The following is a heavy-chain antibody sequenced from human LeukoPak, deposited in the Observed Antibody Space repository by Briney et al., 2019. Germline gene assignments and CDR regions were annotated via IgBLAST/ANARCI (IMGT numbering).Heavy chain of an antibody. CDR1: GYTFASYG. CDR3: ASWSDYYGSGSYN. Sequence: GASVTVSCKASGYTFASYGISWVRQAPGQGLEWMGWISADNGNTNYAQKLQGRVTMTTDTSTSTAYMELRSLRSDDTGVYYWASWSDYYGSGSYNWGQGALVSVSS. V-gene: IGHV1-18*01. D-gene: IGHD3-10*01. J-gene: IGHJ4*02. CDR2: ISADNGNT.